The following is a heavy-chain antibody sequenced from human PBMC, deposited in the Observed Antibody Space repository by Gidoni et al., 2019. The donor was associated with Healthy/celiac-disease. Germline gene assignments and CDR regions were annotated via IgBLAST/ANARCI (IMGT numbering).Heavy chain of an antibody. CDR2: ISGSGGST. J-gene: IGHJ3*02. V-gene: IGHV3-23*01. D-gene: IGHD2-2*01. CDR1: GFPFSSYA. Sequence: EVQLLESGGGLVQPGGSLRLSCAASGFPFSSYALRWVRQAPGKGLEWVSAISGSGGSTYYADSVKGRFTISRDNSKNTLYLQMNSLRAEDTAVYYCAKDRGYCSSTSCYYDAFDIWGQGTMVTVSS. CDR3: AKDRGYCSSTSCYYDAFDI.